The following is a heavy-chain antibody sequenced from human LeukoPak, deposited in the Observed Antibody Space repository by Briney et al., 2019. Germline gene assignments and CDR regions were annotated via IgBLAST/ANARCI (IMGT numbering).Heavy chain of an antibody. V-gene: IGHV4-34*01. CDR3: ARGYCSSTSCYGAAFDI. CDR2: INHSGST. Sequence: SETLSLTCAVNGGSFSGYSWSWIRQPPGKGLEWIGEINHSGSTKYNPSLKSRVTISVDTSKKQLSLELSSMTAADTAVYYRARGYCSSTSCYGAAFDIWGQGTMVTVSS. CDR1: GGSFSGYS. D-gene: IGHD2-2*01. J-gene: IGHJ3*02.